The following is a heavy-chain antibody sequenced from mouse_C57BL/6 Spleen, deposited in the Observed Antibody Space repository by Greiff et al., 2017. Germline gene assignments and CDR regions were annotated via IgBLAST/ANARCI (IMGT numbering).Heavy chain of an antibody. Sequence: QVQLQQSGAELVKPGASVKLSCKASGYTFTSYWMQWVKQRPGQGLEWIGEIDPSDSYTNYNQKFKGKATLTVDTSSSTAYMQLSSLTSEDSAVYYCARNLYPYYAMDYWGQGTSVTVSS. J-gene: IGHJ4*01. V-gene: IGHV1-50*01. CDR1: GYTFTSYW. CDR2: IDPSDSYT. D-gene: IGHD2-12*01. CDR3: ARNLYPYYAMDY.